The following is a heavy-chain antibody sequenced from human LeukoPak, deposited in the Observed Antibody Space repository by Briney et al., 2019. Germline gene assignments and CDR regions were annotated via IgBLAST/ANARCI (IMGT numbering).Heavy chain of an antibody. V-gene: IGHV1-18*01. CDR1: GYTFTSYG. CDR3: ARGSFGELSLLYFDY. Sequence: GASVKVSCKASGYTFTSYGISWVRQAPGQGLEWMGWISAYNGNTNYAQKLQGRVTMTTDTSTSTAYMELRSLRSDDTAVYYCARGSFGELSLLYFDYWGQGTLVTVSS. CDR2: ISAYNGNT. J-gene: IGHJ4*02. D-gene: IGHD3-10*01.